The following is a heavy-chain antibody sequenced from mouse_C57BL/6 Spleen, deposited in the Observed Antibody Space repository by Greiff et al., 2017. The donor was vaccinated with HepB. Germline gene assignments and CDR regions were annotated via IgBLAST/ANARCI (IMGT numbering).Heavy chain of an antibody. CDR1: GFTFSNYW. D-gene: IGHD1-1*01. J-gene: IGHJ1*03. CDR2: IRLKSDNYAT. CDR3: TAAYYGSSLDWYFDV. Sequence: EVKLQESGGGLVQPGGSMKLSCVASGFTFSNYWMNWVRQSPEKGLEWVAQIRLKSDNYATHYAESVKGRFTISRDDSKSSVYLQMNNLRAEDTGIYYCTAAYYGSSLDWYFDVWGTGTTVTVSS. V-gene: IGHV6-3*01.